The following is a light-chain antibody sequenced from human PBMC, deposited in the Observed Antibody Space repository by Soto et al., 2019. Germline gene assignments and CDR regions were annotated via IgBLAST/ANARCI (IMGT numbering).Light chain of an antibody. CDR3: QQCNSSPYT. Sequence: DIPMTQSPSTLSASVGDRVTITYRASQSISSWLAWYQQKPGKAPKLLIYKASSLESGVPSRFSGSGSGREFTLTISSLQPDDFATYYCQQCNSSPYTFGQGTKLEIK. CDR2: KAS. J-gene: IGKJ2*01. CDR1: QSISSW. V-gene: IGKV1-5*03.